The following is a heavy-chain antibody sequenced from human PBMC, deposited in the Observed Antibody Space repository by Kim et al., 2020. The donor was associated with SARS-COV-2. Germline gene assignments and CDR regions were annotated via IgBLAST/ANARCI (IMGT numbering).Heavy chain of an antibody. V-gene: IGHV3-9*01. CDR3: AKDRYSAYDSALGAFDI. CDR2: LSWNSANI. D-gene: IGHD5-12*01. J-gene: IGHJ3*02. Sequence: GGSLRLSCAASGFTFDDYAMHWVRQAPGKGLEWVSGLSWNSANIDYADSVKGRFTISRDNPKNSLYLQMNTLRPEDTALYYCAKDRYSAYDSALGAFDIWGQGTMVTVSS. CDR1: GFTFDDYA.